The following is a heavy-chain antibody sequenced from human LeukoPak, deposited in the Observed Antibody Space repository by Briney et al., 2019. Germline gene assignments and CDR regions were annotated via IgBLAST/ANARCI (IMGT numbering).Heavy chain of an antibody. V-gene: IGHV3-30*04. CDR2: VSFHGTDK. D-gene: IGHD3-10*02. J-gene: IGHJ6*04. CDR1: GFTFSNYA. Sequence: PGGSLRLSCAASGFTFSNYAMHWVRQAPGKGLDWVAVVSFHGTDKFYADSVKGRFTISRDNSKNTLYLQMNSLRAEDTAVYYCAELGIIMIGGVWGKGTTVTISS. CDR3: AELGIIMIGGV.